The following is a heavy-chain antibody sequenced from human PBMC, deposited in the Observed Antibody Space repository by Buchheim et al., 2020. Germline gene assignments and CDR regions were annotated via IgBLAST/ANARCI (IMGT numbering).Heavy chain of an antibody. D-gene: IGHD5-24*01. V-gene: IGHV3-33*01. Sequence: QVQLVESGGGVVQPEWSLRLSCAASGFTFRSYGMYWVRQAPGKGLEWVAVIWYDGSNKYYAASVKGRFTISRDNSKNTLYLQMNRLGAEDTTVYYCARVGPKIQLWWYFDYWGQGT. J-gene: IGHJ4*02. CDR3: ARVGPKIQLWWYFDY. CDR1: GFTFRSYG. CDR2: IWYDGSNK.